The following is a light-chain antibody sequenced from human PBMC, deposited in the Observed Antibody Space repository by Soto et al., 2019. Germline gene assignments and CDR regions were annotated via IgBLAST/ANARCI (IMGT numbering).Light chain of an antibody. J-gene: IGKJ1*01. CDR1: QSVSSSY. CDR2: GAS. CDR3: QQYGSSPSWT. Sequence: EIVLTQSPGTLSLSPRERATLSCRASQSVSSSYLAWYQQKPGQAPRLLIYGASSRATGIPDRFSGSGSGTDFKLTISRLEPEDFAVYYCQQYGSSPSWTFGQGTKVEIK. V-gene: IGKV3-20*01.